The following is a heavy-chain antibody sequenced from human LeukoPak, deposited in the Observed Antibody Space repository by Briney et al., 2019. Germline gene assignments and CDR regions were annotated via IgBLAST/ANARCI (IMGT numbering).Heavy chain of an antibody. CDR1: GFTFSSYG. D-gene: IGHD3-16*01. Sequence: GGSLRLSCAASGFTFSSYGMHWVRQAPGKGLEWVAVTRNDGSNKYYVGSVKGRFTISRDNSKNTLFLQMNSLRAEDTAVYYCVKEGAYFFDSRGQGTLVTVSS. CDR2: TRNDGSNK. V-gene: IGHV3-30*02. J-gene: IGHJ4*02. CDR3: VKEGAYFFDS.